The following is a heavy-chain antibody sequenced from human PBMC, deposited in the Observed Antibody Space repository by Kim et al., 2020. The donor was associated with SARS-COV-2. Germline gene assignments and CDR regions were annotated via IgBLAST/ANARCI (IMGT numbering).Heavy chain of an antibody. J-gene: IGHJ6*02. D-gene: IGHD6-6*01. Sequence: ASVKVSCKASGYTFTSYDINWVRQATGQGLEWMGWMNPNSGNTGYAQKFQGRVTMTRNTSISTAYMELSSLRSEDTAVYYCARFSSSTWLSYYYGMDVWGQGTTVTVSS. CDR3: ARFSSSTWLSYYYGMDV. CDR2: MNPNSGNT. V-gene: IGHV1-8*01. CDR1: GYTFTSYD.